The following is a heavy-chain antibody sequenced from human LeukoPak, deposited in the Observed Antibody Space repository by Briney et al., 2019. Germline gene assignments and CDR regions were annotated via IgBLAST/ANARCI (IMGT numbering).Heavy chain of an antibody. CDR2: IYTSGST. V-gene: IGHV4-4*09. Sequence: SETLSLTCTLSGGSISSYYWSWIRHPPGKGLEWIGYIYTSGSTNYNPSLKSRVTISVDTSKNQFSLKLSSVTAADTAVYYCARHGPYYYDRGFNPWGQGTLVTVSS. D-gene: IGHD3-22*01. CDR1: GGSISSYY. CDR3: ARHGPYYYDRGFNP. J-gene: IGHJ5*02.